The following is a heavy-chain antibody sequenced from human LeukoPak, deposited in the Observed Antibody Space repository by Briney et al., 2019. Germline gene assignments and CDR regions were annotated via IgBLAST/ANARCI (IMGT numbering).Heavy chain of an antibody. CDR3: AKDAYSTTVNYFDY. CDR1: GFTFSGSA. J-gene: IGHJ4*02. V-gene: IGHV3-73*01. Sequence: GGSLRLSCAASGFTFSGSAMHWVRQASGKGLEWVGRIRSKANSYATAYAASVEGRFTISRDDSKNTLYLQMNSLRAEDTAVYYCAKDAYSTTVNYFDYWGQGTLVTVSS. D-gene: IGHD4-17*01. CDR2: IRSKANSYAT.